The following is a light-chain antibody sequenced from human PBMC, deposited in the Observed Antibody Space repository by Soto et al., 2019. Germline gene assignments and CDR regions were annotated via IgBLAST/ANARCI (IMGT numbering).Light chain of an antibody. J-gene: IGLJ1*01. Sequence: QSVLTQPPSVSGAPGQRVTISCTGSSSNIGAGYDVHWYQQLPGTAPKLLIYGDTNRPSGVPDRFSGSKSGTSASLAITGLQAEDEADYYCQSYDSTRSGSHVFGTGTKVTVL. CDR1: SSNIGAGYD. CDR3: QSYDSTRSGSHV. V-gene: IGLV1-40*01. CDR2: GDT.